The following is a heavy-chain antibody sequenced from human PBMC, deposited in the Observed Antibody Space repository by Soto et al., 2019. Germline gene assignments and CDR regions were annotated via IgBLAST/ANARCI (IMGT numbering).Heavy chain of an antibody. CDR2: IYWDDDK. J-gene: IGHJ4*02. D-gene: IGHD3-16*01. CDR1: GFSLSTSGVG. CDR3: AHRPDWGRGGRETKYYFDY. Sequence: QITLKESGPTLVKPTQTLTLTCTFSGFSLSTSGVGVGWIRQPPGKALEWLALIYWDDDKRYSPSLKSRLTITKDTSKNQVVLTMTNMDPVDTATYYCAHRPDWGRGGRETKYYFDYWGQGTLVTVSS. V-gene: IGHV2-5*02.